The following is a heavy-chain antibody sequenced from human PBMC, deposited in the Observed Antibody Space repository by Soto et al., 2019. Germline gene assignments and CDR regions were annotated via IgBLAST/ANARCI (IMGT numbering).Heavy chain of an antibody. D-gene: IGHD3-22*01. CDR2: ISYDGSNK. V-gene: IGHV3-30*18. Sequence: QVQLVESGGGVVQPGRSLRLSCAASGFTFSSYGMHWVRQAPGKGLEWVAVISYDGSNKYYADSVKGRFTISRDNSKNPLYLQMNSLRAEDTAVYYCAKHYYYDSSGYYSWGQGTLVTVSS. CDR1: GFTFSSYG. J-gene: IGHJ4*02. CDR3: AKHYYYDSSGYYS.